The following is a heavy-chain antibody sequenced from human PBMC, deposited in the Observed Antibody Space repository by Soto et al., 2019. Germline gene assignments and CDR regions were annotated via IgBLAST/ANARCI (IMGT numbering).Heavy chain of an antibody. CDR2: INHSGST. J-gene: IGHJ4*02. Sequence: SETLSLTCAVYGGSFSGYYWTWIRQPPGTGLEWIGEINHSGSTIYNPSLKSRVTISVDTSKNQFSLKLTSVTAADTAVYYCARDKIPGLFDYWGQGTLVTVSS. CDR3: ARDKIPGLFDY. CDR1: GGSFSGYY. V-gene: IGHV4-34*01.